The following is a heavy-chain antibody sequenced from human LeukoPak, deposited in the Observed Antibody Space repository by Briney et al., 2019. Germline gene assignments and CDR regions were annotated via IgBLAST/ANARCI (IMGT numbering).Heavy chain of an antibody. CDR3: ARVIIISIARWFDP. J-gene: IGHJ5*02. CDR2: ISSSGAST. V-gene: IGHV3-23*01. D-gene: IGHD6-6*01. CDR1: GFTFSNFA. Sequence: GGSLRLSCAASGFTFSNFAMNWVRQAPGKGLEWVSVISSSGASTYYADSVKGRFTISRDNSKNTLYLQMNSQRAEDTAVYYCARVIIISIARWFDPWGQGTLVTVSS.